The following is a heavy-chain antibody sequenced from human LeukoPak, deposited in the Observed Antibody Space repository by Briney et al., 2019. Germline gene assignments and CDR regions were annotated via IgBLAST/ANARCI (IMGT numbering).Heavy chain of an antibody. D-gene: IGHD4-11*01. CDR1: GYTFTDYY. CDR2: IYANSGGAGGT. J-gene: IGHJ4*02. CDR3: ARDLISASGNYDPHYFDY. V-gene: IGHV1-2*06. Sequence: ASVKVSCKASGYTFTDYYIHWVRQAPGQGLEWMGRIYANSGGAGGTKYAQKFQGRVSMTRDTSTSTVYMELSRLRSDDTAVYFCARDLISASGNYDPHYFDYWGQGTLVIVSS.